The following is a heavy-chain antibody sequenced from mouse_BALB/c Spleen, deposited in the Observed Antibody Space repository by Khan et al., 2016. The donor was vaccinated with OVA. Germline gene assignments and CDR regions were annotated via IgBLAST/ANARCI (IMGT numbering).Heavy chain of an antibody. V-gene: IGHV5-6*01. D-gene: IGHD4-1*01. Sequence: EVELVESGGDLVKPGGSLKLSCAASGFTFSNYGMSWVRQTPDKRLEWVATISSGGDYTYYPDSVKGRFTIFRDNAKNTLYLQMSSLKSEDTAMYHCASHLTGSFAYWGQGTLVTVS. CDR2: ISSGGDYT. CDR1: GFTFSNYG. CDR3: ASHLTGSFAY. J-gene: IGHJ3*01.